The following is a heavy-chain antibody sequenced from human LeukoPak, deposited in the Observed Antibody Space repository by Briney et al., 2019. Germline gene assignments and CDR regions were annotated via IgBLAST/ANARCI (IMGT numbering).Heavy chain of an antibody. CDR2: MNPNSGKT. CDR3: ARDNSVGDIAWWFDP. J-gene: IGHJ5*02. CDR1: GYTFTSYD. V-gene: IGHV1-8*02. D-gene: IGHD3-16*02. Sequence: ASVKVSCKASGYTFTSYDINWVRQATGQGLEWMGWMNPNSGKTGYAQKFQGRVTMTRDMSTTTDYMELSSLRFEDTAVYYCARDNSVGDIAWWFDPWGQGTLVTVSS.